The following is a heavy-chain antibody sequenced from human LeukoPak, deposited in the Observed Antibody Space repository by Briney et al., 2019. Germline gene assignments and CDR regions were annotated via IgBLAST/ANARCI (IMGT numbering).Heavy chain of an antibody. CDR3: ARDRSRYSSTSHYFDY. Sequence: PGGSLRLSCAASGFTFSSYAMHWVRQAPGKGLEWVAVISYDGSNKYYADSVKGRFTTSRDNSKNTLYLQMNSLRAEDTAVYYCARDRSRYSSTSHYFDYWGQGTLVTVSS. V-gene: IGHV3-30-3*01. CDR2: ISYDGSNK. CDR1: GFTFSSYA. D-gene: IGHD6-13*01. J-gene: IGHJ4*02.